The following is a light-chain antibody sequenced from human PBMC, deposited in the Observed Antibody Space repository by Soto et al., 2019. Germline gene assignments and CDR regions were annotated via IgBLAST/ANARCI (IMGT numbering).Light chain of an antibody. Sequence: EIVLTQSPGTLSLSPGGRDPLSCRASQSVSSNLARYQQKPGQAPRLLIYEASSRATGIPARFSGGGSGTVFTLTISRLEPEDFAVYYCQQRSNWPWTFGQGTKVDI. CDR1: QSVSSN. CDR2: EAS. CDR3: QQRSNWPWT. V-gene: IGKV3-11*01. J-gene: IGKJ1*01.